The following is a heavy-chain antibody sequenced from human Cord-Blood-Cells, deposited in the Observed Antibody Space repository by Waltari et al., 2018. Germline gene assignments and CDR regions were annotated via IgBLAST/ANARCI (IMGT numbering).Heavy chain of an antibody. CDR3: ARVVGAQDIVVVPAANWFDP. Sequence: QVQLQESGPGLVKPSETLSLTCAVSGYSISSGYYWGWIRQPPGKGLEWIGRIYHSGSTYYNPSLKSRVTISVDTSKNQFSLKLSSVTAADTAVYYCARVVGAQDIVVVPAANWFDPWGQGTLVTVSS. CDR2: IYHSGST. J-gene: IGHJ5*02. CDR1: GYSISSGYY. D-gene: IGHD2-2*01. V-gene: IGHV4-38-2*01.